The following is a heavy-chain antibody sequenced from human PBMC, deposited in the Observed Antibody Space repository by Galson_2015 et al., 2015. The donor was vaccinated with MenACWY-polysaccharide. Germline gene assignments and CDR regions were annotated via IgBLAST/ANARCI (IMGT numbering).Heavy chain of an antibody. V-gene: IGHV4-31*03. D-gene: IGHD3-16*01. CDR3: ARGGRAVSNRNCFDP. Sequence: LSLTCTVSGDSITRGGYFWSWLRQHPGEGLEWIASISYDGGTYYNPSLKSRVTISVDTPKNHFSLKLNSVTAADTAGYYCARGGRAVSNRNCFDPWGQGTLVTVSS. CDR2: ISYDGGT. J-gene: IGHJ5*02. CDR1: GDSITRGGYF.